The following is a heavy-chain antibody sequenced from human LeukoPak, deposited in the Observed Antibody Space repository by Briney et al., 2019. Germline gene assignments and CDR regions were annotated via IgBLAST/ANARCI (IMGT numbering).Heavy chain of an antibody. Sequence: PGGSLRLSCAASGFTFSSYAMTWVRQAPGKGLEWVSSITSSTYIYYADSVKGRFTISRDNAKNSLFLQMNSLRAEDTAIYYCARVSGDYYHTVDTWGQGTLVTVSS. CDR3: ARVSGDYYHTVDT. CDR2: ITSSTYI. V-gene: IGHV3-21*01. CDR1: GFTFSSYA. D-gene: IGHD4-17*01. J-gene: IGHJ5*02.